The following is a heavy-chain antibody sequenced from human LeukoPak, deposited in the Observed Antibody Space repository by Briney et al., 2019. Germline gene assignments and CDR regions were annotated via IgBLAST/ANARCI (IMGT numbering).Heavy chain of an antibody. J-gene: IGHJ4*02. CDR1: GGSISSYY. V-gene: IGHV4-59*01. Sequence: SETLSLTCTVSGGSISSYYWSWIRQPPGKGLEWIGYIYYSGNSNSNPSLKSRVTISADTSKNEFSLKLSSVTAADTAVYYCATRSTGVAATFDSWGQGALVTVSS. D-gene: IGHD2-15*01. CDR3: ATRSTGVAATFDS. CDR2: IYYSGNS.